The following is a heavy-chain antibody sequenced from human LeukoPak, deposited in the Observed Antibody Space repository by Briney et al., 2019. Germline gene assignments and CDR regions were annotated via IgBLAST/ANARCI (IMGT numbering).Heavy chain of an antibody. Sequence: PGRSLRLSCAASGFTFSSYAMHWVRQAPGKGLEWVAVISYNGYNEYYADSVKGRFTISRDNSKNTLYLQMNSLRAEDTAVYYCAREIYYDSSGYYHPWGQGTLVTVSS. CDR3: AREIYYDSSGYYHP. CDR2: ISYNGYNE. CDR1: GFTFSSYA. D-gene: IGHD3-22*01. J-gene: IGHJ5*02. V-gene: IGHV3-30*14.